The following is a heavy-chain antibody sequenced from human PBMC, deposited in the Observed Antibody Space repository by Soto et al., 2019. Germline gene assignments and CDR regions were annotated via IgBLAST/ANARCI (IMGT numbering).Heavy chain of an antibody. V-gene: IGHV1-18*04. CDR3: ARGSGGDSSSWFEVYDGEGPSDY. Sequence: QVQLVQSGAEVKKPGASVKVSCKASGYTFTSYGISWVRQAPGHGLEWLGWISAYNGNTNYAQKLQGRVTMTTDTSTSTAYMELRSLRSDDTAVYYCARGSGGDSSSWFEVYDGEGPSDYWGQGTLVTVSS. D-gene: IGHD6-13*01. CDR1: GYTFTSYG. J-gene: IGHJ4*02. CDR2: ISAYNGNT.